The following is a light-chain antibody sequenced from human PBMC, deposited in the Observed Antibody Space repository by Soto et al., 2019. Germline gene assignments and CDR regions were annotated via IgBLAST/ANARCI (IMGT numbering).Light chain of an antibody. CDR2: HAS. J-gene: IGKJ1*01. CDR1: QSINYW. V-gene: IGKV1-5*01. Sequence: DIQMTQSPTTLSASVGDRVTISCRASQSINYWLAWYQQKPGKAPKVLIYHASSLESGVPSRFSGSGSGTEFTLTISSLQPDDVGTYYCQQYTNYPWTFGQGTKVDIK. CDR3: QQYTNYPWT.